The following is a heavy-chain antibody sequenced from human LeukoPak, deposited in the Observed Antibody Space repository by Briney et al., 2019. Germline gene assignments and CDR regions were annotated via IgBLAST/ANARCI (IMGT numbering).Heavy chain of an antibody. CDR1: GFIFSKYA. V-gene: IGHV3-23*01. D-gene: IGHD6-6*01. J-gene: IGHJ4*02. Sequence: GGSLRLSCEGSGFIFSKYAMNWVRQAPEKGLEWVSAISATGASTYYIDSVKGRFTISRDNSNNTLYLQMNSLRAEDTARYYCAKDLWHLVRMIDHWGQGILVIAST. CDR2: ISATGAST. CDR3: AKDLWHLVRMIDH.